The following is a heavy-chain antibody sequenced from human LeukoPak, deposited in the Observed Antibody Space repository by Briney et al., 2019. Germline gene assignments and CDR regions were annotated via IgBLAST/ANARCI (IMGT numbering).Heavy chain of an antibody. V-gene: IGHV3-33*01. J-gene: IGHJ4*02. CDR2: IWYDGSNK. CDR3: ARDREGGYYYYFDY. CDR1: GFTFSSYG. D-gene: IGHD3-22*01. Sequence: GGSLRLSCAASGFTFSSYGMHWVRQAPGKGLAWVAVIWYDGSNKYYADSVKGRFTISRDNSKNTLYLQMNSLRAEDTAVYYCARDREGGYYYYFDYWGQGTLVTVSS.